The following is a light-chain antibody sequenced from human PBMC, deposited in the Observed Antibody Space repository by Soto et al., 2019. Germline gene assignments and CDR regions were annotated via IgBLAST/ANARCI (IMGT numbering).Light chain of an antibody. CDR3: NSYTSSQTGV. Sequence: QSALTQPASVSGSPGQSITISCTGTSNDVGTYRYVSWYQQYPDKAPKLMIYDVNIRPSGVSNRFSGSKSGNTASLTISGLQVEDEADYYCNSYTSSQTGVFGTGTKLTVL. CDR1: SNDVGTYRY. CDR2: DVN. V-gene: IGLV2-14*01. J-gene: IGLJ1*01.